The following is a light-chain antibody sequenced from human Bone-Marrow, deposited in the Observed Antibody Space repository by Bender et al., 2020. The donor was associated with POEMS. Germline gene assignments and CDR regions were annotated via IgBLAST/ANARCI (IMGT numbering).Light chain of an antibody. V-gene: IGLV1-40*01. J-gene: IGLJ3*02. CDR1: SSNMGAGYG. CDR2: NNE. Sequence: QSVLTQPPSVSGAPGQTVTISCTGTSSNMGAGYGVNWYQQLPGTAPKLLIYNNENRPPGGPDRISGSKAGTSASLALPGLQAEDEADYYCQSYDISLSGWVFGGGTKLPAL. CDR3: QSYDISLSGWV.